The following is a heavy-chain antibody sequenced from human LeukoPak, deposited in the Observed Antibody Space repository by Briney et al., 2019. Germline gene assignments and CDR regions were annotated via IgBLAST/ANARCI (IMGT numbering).Heavy chain of an antibody. CDR3: ARVLRYCSGGNCYSGGLGYMDV. V-gene: IGHV3-7*03. J-gene: IGHJ6*03. Sequence: GGSLRLSCEASGFTFSSYWMTWVRQAPGKGLEWVANIKEDGNEKYYVDSVKGRFTISRDNARNSLYLQMNSLRAEDTAVYYCARVLRYCSGGNCYSGGLGYMDVWGKGTTVTISS. D-gene: IGHD2-15*01. CDR2: IKEDGNEK. CDR1: GFTFSSYW.